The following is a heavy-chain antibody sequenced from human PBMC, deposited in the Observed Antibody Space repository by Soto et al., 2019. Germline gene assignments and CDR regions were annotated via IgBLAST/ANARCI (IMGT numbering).Heavy chain of an antibody. CDR2: IIPIFGTA. D-gene: IGHD5-18*01. Sequence: GASVKVSCKASGGTFSSYAISWVRQDPGQGLEWMGGIIPIFGTANYAQKFQGRVTITADESTSTAYMELSSLRSEDTAVYYCARVSRDGYSDEIDYWGQGTLVTVSS. CDR3: ARVSRDGYSDEIDY. J-gene: IGHJ4*02. V-gene: IGHV1-69*01. CDR1: GGTFSSYA.